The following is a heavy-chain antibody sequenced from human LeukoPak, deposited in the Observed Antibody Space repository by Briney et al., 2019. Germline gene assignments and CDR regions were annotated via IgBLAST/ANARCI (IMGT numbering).Heavy chain of an antibody. V-gene: IGHV3-20*04. CDR3: ARVTYYDSLYYFDY. J-gene: IGHJ4*02. Sequence: PGGSLRLSCAASGFTFDDYGLSWVRQAPGKGLEWVSGINWNGGSTGYADSVKGPFTISRDNAKNSLYLQMNSLRAEDTALYYCARVTYYDSLYYFDYWGQGTLVTVSS. D-gene: IGHD5-12*01. CDR1: GFTFDDYG. CDR2: INWNGGST.